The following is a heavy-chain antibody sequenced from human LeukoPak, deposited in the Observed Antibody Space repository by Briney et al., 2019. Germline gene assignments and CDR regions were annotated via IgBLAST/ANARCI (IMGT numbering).Heavy chain of an antibody. CDR2: INWNGDRT. D-gene: IGHD1-26*01. V-gene: IGHV3-20*04. CDR3: ARSRVGASNFDY. Sequence: GGSLRLSCAASGFTFDDYGMSWVRQAPGKGLEWVSGINWNGDRTGYADSVKGRFTISRDNAKNSLHLQMNSLRAEDTAFYYCARSRVGASNFDYWGQGTLVTVSS. J-gene: IGHJ4*02. CDR1: GFTFDDYG.